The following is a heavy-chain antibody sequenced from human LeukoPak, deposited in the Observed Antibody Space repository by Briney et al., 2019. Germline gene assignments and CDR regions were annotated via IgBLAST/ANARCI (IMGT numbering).Heavy chain of an antibody. CDR1: GNNYW. CDR2: IYFGDSGT. Sequence: GESVKISCKASGNNYWIAWVRQMPGKGLEWLGIIYFGDSGTRYSPSVEGRLTMSVDKSISTAYLQLSSLKASDTAIYFCGRHSYGLDYWGQGTLVTVSS. V-gene: IGHV5-51*01. D-gene: IGHD3-10*01. J-gene: IGHJ4*02. CDR3: GRHSYGLDY.